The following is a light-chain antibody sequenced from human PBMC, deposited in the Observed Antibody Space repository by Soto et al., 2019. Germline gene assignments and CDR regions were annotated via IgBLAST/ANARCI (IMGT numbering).Light chain of an antibody. CDR3: QQSYSTPLREYT. CDR2: AAS. J-gene: IGKJ2*01. Sequence: DIQMTQSPSSLSASVGDRVTITCRASQSISSYLNWYQQKPGKAPKLLIYAASSLQSGVPSRFSGSGSGTDFTLTISSLQPEDFATYYCQQSYSTPLREYTFGQGTKLEIK. V-gene: IGKV1-39*01. CDR1: QSISSY.